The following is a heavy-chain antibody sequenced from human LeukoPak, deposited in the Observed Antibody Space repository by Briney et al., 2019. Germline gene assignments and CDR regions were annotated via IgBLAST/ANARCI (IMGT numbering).Heavy chain of an antibody. CDR3: ARVCSGNGCLIPD. J-gene: IGHJ4*02. CDR2: INEDGTHI. Sequence: PGGSLRLSCVVSGVTFSNHCMHWVRQAPGKGLVWLSRINEDGTHIYYADFVKGRFTISRDNAKNTVYLQINSLRDEDTAVYYCARVCSGNGCLIPDWGQGTLVTVPS. D-gene: IGHD3-3*01. CDR1: GVTFSNHC. V-gene: IGHV3-74*01.